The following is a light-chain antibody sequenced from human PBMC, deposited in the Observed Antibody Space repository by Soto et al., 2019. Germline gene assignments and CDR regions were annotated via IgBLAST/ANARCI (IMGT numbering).Light chain of an antibody. CDR1: QGINRA. Sequence: DIQLTQSPRFLSASVGDRVTITCRASQGINRALAWYQQKPGKAPNLLLYGASTLQSGVPSRFSGSGSGTEFTLTISSLQPEDFATYYCQQLNSFPGFGQGTRLEIK. J-gene: IGKJ5*01. CDR2: GAS. CDR3: QQLNSFPG. V-gene: IGKV1-9*01.